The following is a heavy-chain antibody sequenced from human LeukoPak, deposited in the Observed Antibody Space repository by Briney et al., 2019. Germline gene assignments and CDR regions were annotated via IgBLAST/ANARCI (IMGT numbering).Heavy chain of an antibody. V-gene: IGHV3-33*01. Sequence: GGSLRLSCAASGFTFSAYGMHWVRQAPGKGLEWVAVVWYDGGNKYYADSVKGRFTVSRDNSKSTLYLQMNSLRVEDTALYYCARDLNLPDAFDVWGQGTMVTVSS. CDR2: VWYDGGNK. D-gene: IGHD1-14*01. CDR1: GFTFSAYG. CDR3: ARDLNLPDAFDV. J-gene: IGHJ3*01.